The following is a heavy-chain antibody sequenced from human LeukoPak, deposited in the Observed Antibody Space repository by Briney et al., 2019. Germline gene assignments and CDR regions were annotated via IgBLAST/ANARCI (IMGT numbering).Heavy chain of an antibody. J-gene: IGHJ6*02. Sequence: GASVKVSCKASGGTFSNYAISWVRQAPGQGLEWMGGIIPIFGTANYAQKFQGRVTITADESTSTAYMELSSLRSEDTAVYYCARYDGDGYNHYYYGMDVWGQGTTVTVSS. CDR2: IIPIFGTA. CDR1: GGTFSNYA. V-gene: IGHV1-69*13. D-gene: IGHD5-24*01. CDR3: ARYDGDGYNHYYYGMDV.